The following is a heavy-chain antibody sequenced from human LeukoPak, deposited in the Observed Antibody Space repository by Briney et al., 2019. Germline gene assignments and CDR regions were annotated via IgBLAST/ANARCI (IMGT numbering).Heavy chain of an antibody. CDR1: GASISNSDRY. D-gene: IGHD3-22*01. CDR3: ARQGSLGTSGYNY. V-gene: IGHV4-39*01. Sequence: SETLSLTCTVSGASISNSDRYWGWIRQPPGKGLEWIGSFYYSGSTYYNPSLKSRLTISVDTSKNQFSLKLSSVTTADTAVYYCARQGSLGTSGYNYWGQGTLVTVSS. CDR2: FYYSGST. J-gene: IGHJ4*02.